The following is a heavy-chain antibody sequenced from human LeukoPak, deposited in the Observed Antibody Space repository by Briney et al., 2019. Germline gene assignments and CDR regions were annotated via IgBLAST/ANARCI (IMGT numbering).Heavy chain of an antibody. V-gene: IGHV4-34*01. CDR2: INHSGST. J-gene: IGHJ4*02. CDR1: GGSFSGYY. Sequence: SETLSLTCAVYGGSFSGYYWSWIRQPPGKGLEWIGEINHSGSTNYNPSLKSRVTISVDTSKNQFSLKLSSVTAADTAVYYCASRIADRRRYFDYWGQGTLVTVSS. CDR3: ASRIADRRRYFDY. D-gene: IGHD6-6*01.